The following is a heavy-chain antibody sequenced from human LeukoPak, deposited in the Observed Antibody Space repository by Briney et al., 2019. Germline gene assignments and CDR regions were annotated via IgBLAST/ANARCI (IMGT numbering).Heavy chain of an antibody. CDR1: GFTVSSNY. CDR3: AREGWWEYYFDY. J-gene: IGHJ4*02. D-gene: IGHD1-26*01. V-gene: IGHV3-53*01. CDR2: IYSGGST. Sequence: GGSLRLSCAASGFTVSSNYMSWVRQAPGKGLEWVSVIYSGGSTYYADSVKGRFTISRDNAKNSLYLQMNSLRDEDTAVYYCAREGWWEYYFDYWGQGTLVTVSS.